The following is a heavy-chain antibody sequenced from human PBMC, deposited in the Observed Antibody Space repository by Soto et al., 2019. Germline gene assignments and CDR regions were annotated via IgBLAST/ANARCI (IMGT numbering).Heavy chain of an antibody. CDR1: GVSINSYY. Sequence: SETLSLTCTVFGVSINSYYWSWVRQPPGKGLEWIGYVYHSGSTNYNPSLQSRVAMSIDTSKSQFSLKLTSVSAADTAVYYCASYRREAHYNMHLWGKGTTVTVSS. CDR2: VYHSGST. J-gene: IGHJ6*03. D-gene: IGHD3-16*02. V-gene: IGHV4-59*01. CDR3: ASYRREAHYNMHL.